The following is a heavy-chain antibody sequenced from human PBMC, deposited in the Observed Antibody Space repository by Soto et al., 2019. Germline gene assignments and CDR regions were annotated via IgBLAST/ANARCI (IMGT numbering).Heavy chain of an antibody. CDR1: GYSFTSYW. V-gene: IGHV5-10-1*01. D-gene: IGHD3-22*01. J-gene: IGHJ4*02. Sequence: GESLKISCKGSGYSFTSYWISWVRQMPGKGLEWMGRIDPSDSYTNYSPSFQGHVTISADKSISTAYLQWSSLKASDTAMYYCARQGFNYYDSSGYYLYYFDYWGQGTLVTVSS. CDR3: ARQGFNYYDSSGYYLYYFDY. CDR2: IDPSDSYT.